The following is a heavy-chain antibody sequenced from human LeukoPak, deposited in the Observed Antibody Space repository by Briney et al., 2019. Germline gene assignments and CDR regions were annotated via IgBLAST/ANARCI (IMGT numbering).Heavy chain of an antibody. CDR2: ISSGSSSI. J-gene: IGHJ4*02. CDR3: ARDFNYAFDY. D-gene: IGHD2-2*01. CDR1: GFTFSSYS. V-gene: IGHV3-48*02. Sequence: GGSLSLSCAASGFTFSSYSMNWVRQAPGKGLEWISCISSGSSSIHSADSVKGRFTISRDNARNSLFLQMNSLRDEDTAVYYCARDFNYAFDYWGQGTLVTVSS.